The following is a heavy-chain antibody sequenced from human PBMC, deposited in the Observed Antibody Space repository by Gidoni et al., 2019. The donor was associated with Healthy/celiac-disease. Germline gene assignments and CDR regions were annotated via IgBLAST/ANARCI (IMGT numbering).Heavy chain of an antibody. V-gene: IGHV3-15*07. CDR1: GFTFINAL. CDR3: TLGRGEYYPLFGY. Sequence: EVQLVESEGGLVKTGGSLKLSYADSGFTFINALMNWVRQPPGKGLEWVGRSKSKTDGGTTDYAAPVKGRFTISRDDSKNTLYLQMNSLKTEDTAVYYCTLGRGEYYPLFGYWGQGTLVTVSS. J-gene: IGHJ4*02. D-gene: IGHD3-16*01. CDR2: SKSKTDGGTT.